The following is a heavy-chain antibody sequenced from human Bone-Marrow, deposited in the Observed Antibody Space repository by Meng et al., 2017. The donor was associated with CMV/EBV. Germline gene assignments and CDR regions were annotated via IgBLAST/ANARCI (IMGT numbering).Heavy chain of an antibody. CDR3: ARGPRVGYCSSTSCYYYYYGMDV. V-gene: IGHV4-34*01. CDR1: GGSFSGYY. D-gene: IGHD2-2*01. CDR2: INHSGST. J-gene: IGHJ6*02. Sequence: SETLSLTCAVYGGSFSGYYWSWIRQPPGKGLEWIGEINHSGSTNYNPSLKSRVTISVDTSKNQFSLKLSSVTAADTAVYYCARGPRVGYCSSTSCYYYYYGMDVWGQGTTVTVSS.